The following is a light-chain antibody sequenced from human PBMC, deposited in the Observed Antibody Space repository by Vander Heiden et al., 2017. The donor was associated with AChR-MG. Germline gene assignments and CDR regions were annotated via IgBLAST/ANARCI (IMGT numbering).Light chain of an antibody. CDR2: DAI. J-gene: IGKJ1*01. Sequence: DIVLTQSPATLSLSPGERATLSCRASQTVSNYIVWYQQKAGQAPRLLIYDAIKRATGIPARFSGSGSGADFTLSISSLEREDSAIYYCQQRFTWPLTFGQGTTVEIK. CDR1: QTVSNY. V-gene: IGKV3-11*01. CDR3: QQRFTWPLT.